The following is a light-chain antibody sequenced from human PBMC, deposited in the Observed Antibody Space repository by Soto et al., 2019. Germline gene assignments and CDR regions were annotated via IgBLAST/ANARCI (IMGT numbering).Light chain of an antibody. J-gene: IGKJ1*01. Sequence: DIQMTQSPYSLSASVGDRDTITCRASQGMRKYLAWLQQKPGKAPKCLIYATFKLQSGVPSKFSGSGSGTEFNLTISSLQPEDFATYYCHQYDIYPRTFGQGTKVEIK. CDR2: ATF. V-gene: IGKV1-16*02. CDR3: HQYDIYPRT. CDR1: QGMRKY.